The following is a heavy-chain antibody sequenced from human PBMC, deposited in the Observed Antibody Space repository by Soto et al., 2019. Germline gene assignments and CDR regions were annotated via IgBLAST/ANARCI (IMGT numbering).Heavy chain of an antibody. CDR2: ISHDGSDK. V-gene: IGHV3-30*03. CDR1: GFTFSSYG. D-gene: IGHD1-1*01. Sequence: QVQLVESGGGVVQPGRSLRLSCAASGFTFSSYGMHWVRQARGKGLEWLAVISHDGSDKYYADSVKGRFTISRDNSKNTLFLQMNSLRTEDTAVYYCARELGTTWDYYYGMDVWGQGTTVTVSS. J-gene: IGHJ6*02. CDR3: ARELGTTWDYYYGMDV.